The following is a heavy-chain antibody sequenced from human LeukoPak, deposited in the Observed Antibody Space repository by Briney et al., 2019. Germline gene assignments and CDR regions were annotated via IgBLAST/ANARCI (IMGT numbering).Heavy chain of an antibody. CDR3: ARELGKYRRILGRDSQWLAVSGFDN. CDR1: GFTFNTYS. Sequence: GGSLRLSCEASGFTFNTYSMNWARQAPGKGLEWVSSIDSSGGYMFYADSVKGRFIISRDNAKDSLYLQMNSLGAEDTAVYYCARELGKYRRILGRDSQWLAVSGFDNWGQGILVTVSS. J-gene: IGHJ4*02. CDR2: IDSSGGYM. V-gene: IGHV3-21*06. D-gene: IGHD6-19*01.